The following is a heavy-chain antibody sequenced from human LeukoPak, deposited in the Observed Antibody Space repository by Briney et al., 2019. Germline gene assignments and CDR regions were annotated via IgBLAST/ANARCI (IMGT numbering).Heavy chain of an antibody. V-gene: IGHV3-64D*09. D-gene: IGHD2-2*01. Sequence: GGSLRLSCSASGFTFSTSLMHWVRQAPGKGLEYVSAISANGDSTYYADSVKGRFTVSRDSSENTLFLQMTSLRAEDTAMYYCVKDRDCSSTSCYLPFCYWGQGTLVTVSS. CDR1: GFTFSTSL. J-gene: IGHJ4*02. CDR2: ISANGDST. CDR3: VKDRDCSSTSCYLPFCY.